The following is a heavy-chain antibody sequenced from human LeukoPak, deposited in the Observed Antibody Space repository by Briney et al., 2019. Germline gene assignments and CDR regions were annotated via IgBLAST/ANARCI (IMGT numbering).Heavy chain of an antibody. V-gene: IGHV1-69*05. CDR1: GGTLSSYA. J-gene: IGHJ6*03. CDR2: IIPIFGTA. D-gene: IGHD3-10*01. Sequence: GSSVKVSCKAPGGTLSSYAISWVRQAPGQGLEWMGRIIPIFGTANYAQKFQGRVTITTDESTSTAYMELSSLRSEDTAVYYCARGGYYGSGSYYNLYYMDVWGKGTTVTVSS. CDR3: ARGGYYGSGSYYNLYYMDV.